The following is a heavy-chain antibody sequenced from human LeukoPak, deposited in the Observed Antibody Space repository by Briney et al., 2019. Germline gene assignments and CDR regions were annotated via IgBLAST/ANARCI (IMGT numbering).Heavy chain of an antibody. D-gene: IGHD6-13*01. CDR1: GFTFSSYS. CDR3: ARDADSSSWSMYYYYGMDV. Sequence: PGGSLRLSCAASGFTFSSYSMNWVRQAPGKGLERVSSISSGSNYIYYADSVKGRFTISRDNAKNSLYLQMNSLRAEDTAVYYCARDADSSSWSMYYYYGMDVWGQGTTVTVSS. V-gene: IGHV3-21*01. J-gene: IGHJ6*02. CDR2: ISSGSNYI.